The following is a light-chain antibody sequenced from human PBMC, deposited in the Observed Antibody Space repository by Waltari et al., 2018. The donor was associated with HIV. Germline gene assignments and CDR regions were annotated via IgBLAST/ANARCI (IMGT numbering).Light chain of an antibody. V-gene: IGLV3-25*03. CDR3: QSADSSGSPYVV. CDR1: ALPKQY. CDR2: KDS. Sequence: SYELTQPTSVSVSPGQTARITCSGDALPKQYTYWYQQKPGQAPVLVIYKDSERPSGIPGLCSGSTSGTTFTLTISGAQAEDEADYYGQSADSSGSPYVVFGGGTKLTVL. J-gene: IGLJ2*01.